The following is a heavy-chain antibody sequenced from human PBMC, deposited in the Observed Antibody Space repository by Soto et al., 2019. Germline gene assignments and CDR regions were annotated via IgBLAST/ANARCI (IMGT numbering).Heavy chain of an antibody. Sequence: QAQLVQSGAEVQKPGASVKVSCKASGYAFTRFTIHWVRQAPGQRLEWMGSINTGNGNTRFLQKFQGRVTFTRDTSANTAYMELSSLISEGTAVYYCARPKDYDDCLDLWGQGTLVTVSS. CDR3: ARPKDYDDCLDL. D-gene: IGHD3-22*01. V-gene: IGHV1-3*04. J-gene: IGHJ4*02. CDR1: GYAFTRFT. CDR2: INTGNGNT.